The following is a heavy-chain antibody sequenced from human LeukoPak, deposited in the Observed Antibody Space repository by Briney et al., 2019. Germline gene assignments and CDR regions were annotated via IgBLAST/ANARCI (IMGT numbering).Heavy chain of an antibody. CDR1: GGSFSGYY. CDR3: ARGQYSSSPVFDF. Sequence: SETLSLTCAVYGGSFSGYYWSWSRQPPGKGLEWIGEINHSGGTKYNPSLKSRVTISEDTSKHQFSLKLSSVTAADTAVYYCARGQYSSSPVFDFWGQGTLVTVSS. J-gene: IGHJ4*02. V-gene: IGHV4-34*01. D-gene: IGHD6-6*01. CDR2: INHSGGT.